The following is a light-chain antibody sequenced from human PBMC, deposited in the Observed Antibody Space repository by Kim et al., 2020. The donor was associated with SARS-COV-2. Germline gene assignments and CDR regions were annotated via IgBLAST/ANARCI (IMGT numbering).Light chain of an antibody. CDR1: QSVLYSSNNKNY. V-gene: IGKV4-1*01. Sequence: DIVMTQSPDSLAVSLGERATINCKSSQSVLYSSNNKNYLTWYQQKPGQPPKLLIYWASTRESGVPDRFSGSGSGTDFTLTISRLQAEDVAVYYCQQCYTTPWTFGQGTKVDIK. J-gene: IGKJ1*01. CDR3: QQCYTTPWT. CDR2: WAS.